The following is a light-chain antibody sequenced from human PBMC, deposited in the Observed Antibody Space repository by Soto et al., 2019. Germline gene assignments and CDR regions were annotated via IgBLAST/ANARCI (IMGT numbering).Light chain of an antibody. J-gene: IGKJ5*01. CDR1: QSISSW. Sequence: DIQMTQSPSTLSASVGDRVTITCRASQSISSWLAWYQKKPGKAPKLLIYDASSLESGVPSRFSGSGSGTEFTLTISSLQPDDFATYYCQQYHTSSITFGQGTRLEIK. V-gene: IGKV1-5*01. CDR2: DAS. CDR3: QQYHTSSIT.